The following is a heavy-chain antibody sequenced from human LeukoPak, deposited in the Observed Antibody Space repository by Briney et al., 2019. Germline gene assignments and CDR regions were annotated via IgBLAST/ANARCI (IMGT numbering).Heavy chain of an antibody. CDR1: GFTFSSYS. J-gene: IGHJ6*04. D-gene: IGHD3-10*02. CDR2: ISSSSIYI. V-gene: IGHV3-21*01. Sequence: GGSLRLSCAASGFTFSSYSMNWVRQAPGKGLEWVSSISSSSIYIYYADSVKGRFTISRDNARNSLYLQMNSLRAEDTAIYYCAELGITMIGGVWGKGTTVTISS. CDR3: AELGITMIGGV.